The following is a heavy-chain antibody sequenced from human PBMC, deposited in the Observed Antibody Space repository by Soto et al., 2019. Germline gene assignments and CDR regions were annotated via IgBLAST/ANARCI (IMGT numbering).Heavy chain of an antibody. CDR3: ARSQGGYCSSTSCYGPYYYYYGMDV. V-gene: IGHV4-4*07. Sequence: PSETLSLTCTVSGGSISSYYWSWIRQPAGKGLEWIGRIYTSGSTNYNPSLKSRVTMSVDTSKNQFSLKLSSVTAADTAVYYCARSQGGYCSSTSCYGPYYYYYGMDVWGQGTTVTVSS. CDR2: IYTSGST. D-gene: IGHD2-2*01. J-gene: IGHJ6*02. CDR1: GGSISSYY.